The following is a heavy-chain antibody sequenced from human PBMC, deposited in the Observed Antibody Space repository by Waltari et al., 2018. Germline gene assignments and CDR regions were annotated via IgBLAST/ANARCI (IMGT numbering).Heavy chain of an antibody. V-gene: IGHV3-21*01. CDR2: ISSSSSYI. J-gene: IGHJ6*02. D-gene: IGHD3-10*02. Sequence: EVQLVESGGGLVKPGGSLRLSCAASGFTFSSYSMNWVRQAPGKGLEWVSSISSSSSYIYYADSVKGRFTISRDNAKNSLYLQMNSLRAEDTAVYYCARAPLFRGYGMDVWGQGTTVTVSS. CDR1: GFTFSSYS. CDR3: ARAPLFRGYGMDV.